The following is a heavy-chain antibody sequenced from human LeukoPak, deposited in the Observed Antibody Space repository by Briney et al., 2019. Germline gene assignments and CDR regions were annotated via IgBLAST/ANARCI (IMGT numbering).Heavy chain of an antibody. Sequence: GGSLRLSCAASGFTFSDYYMSWFRQAPGKGLECISYLNSSGGPTYYADSVKGRFTVSGDNAKNSLYLQMNSLRVEDTAVYYCARGRMALDYWGQGTLVTVSS. V-gene: IGHV3-11*04. D-gene: IGHD5-24*01. CDR2: LNSSGGPT. CDR1: GFTFSDYY. J-gene: IGHJ4*02. CDR3: ARGRMALDY.